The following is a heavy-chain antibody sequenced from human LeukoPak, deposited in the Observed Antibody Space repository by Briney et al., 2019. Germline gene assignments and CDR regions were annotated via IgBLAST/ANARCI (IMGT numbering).Heavy chain of an antibody. CDR3: ARSGFGVLYYYGMDV. D-gene: IGHD3-10*01. V-gene: IGHV3-66*01. Sequence: GGSLRLSCAASGFTFSSAWMSWVRQAPGKGLEWVSIIYGADRTYYADSVKGRFTISRDNSKNTLYLQMNSLRAEDTAVYYCARSGFGVLYYYGMDVWGQGTTVTVSS. CDR2: IYGADRT. J-gene: IGHJ6*02. CDR1: GFTFSSAW.